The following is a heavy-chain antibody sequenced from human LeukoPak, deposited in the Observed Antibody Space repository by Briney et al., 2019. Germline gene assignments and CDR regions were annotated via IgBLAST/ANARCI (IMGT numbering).Heavy chain of an antibody. CDR3: ARVPSDIVVVVAARGRSDFDY. J-gene: IGHJ4*02. CDR2: ISSSGSTI. V-gene: IGHV3-48*03. D-gene: IGHD2-15*01. Sequence: GGSLRLSCAASGFTFSSYEMNWVRQAPGKGLEGGSYISSSGSTIYYADSVKGRFTISRDNAKNSLYLQLNSLRAEDTAVYYCARVPSDIVVVVAARGRSDFDYWGQGTLVTVSS. CDR1: GFTFSSYE.